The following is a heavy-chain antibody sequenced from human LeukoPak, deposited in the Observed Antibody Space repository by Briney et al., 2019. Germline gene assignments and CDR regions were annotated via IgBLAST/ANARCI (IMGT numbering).Heavy chain of an antibody. D-gene: IGHD3-10*01. V-gene: IGHV4-59*12. Sequence: SETLSLTCTVSGGSISSYYWSWIRQPPGKGLEWIGYIYYSGSTNYNPSLKGRVTISVDKSKNQFSLKLSSVTAADTAVYYCAREGSGSYYNVVFDFWGQGTLVTVSS. CDR1: GGSISSYY. CDR3: AREGSGSYYNVVFDF. J-gene: IGHJ4*02. CDR2: IYYSGST.